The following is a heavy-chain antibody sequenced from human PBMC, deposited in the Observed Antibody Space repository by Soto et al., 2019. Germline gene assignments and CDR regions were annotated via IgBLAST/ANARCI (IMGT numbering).Heavy chain of an antibody. CDR2: IYYTGNT. V-gene: IGHV4-30-4*01. J-gene: IGHJ4*02. CDR1: GASIGSGDYY. CDR3: SSLPDGYTSGLDY. D-gene: IGHD5-12*01. Sequence: PSETLSLTCTVSGASIGSGDYYWSWIRQPPGKGLEWIGYIYYTGNTVFNPSLKSRVSISVDTSKNQFSLKLNPVTAADTAVYYCSSLPDGYTSGLDYWGQGTLVTAPQ.